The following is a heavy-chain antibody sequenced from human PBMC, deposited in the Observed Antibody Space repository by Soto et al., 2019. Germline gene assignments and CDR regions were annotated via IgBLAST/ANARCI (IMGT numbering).Heavy chain of an antibody. Sequence: SETLSLTCSVSGGYLSSYYWPLIRPSPGKGLEWMGDIFYTGKAYYNPSLESRLSMSVDRSKNQFSLRLSSVTAADTAVYYCARDGNSNANYIAPWGQGTQVTVSS. CDR1: GGYLSSYY. CDR2: IFYTGKA. CDR3: ARDGNSNANYIAP. J-gene: IGHJ5*02. D-gene: IGHD2-2*01. V-gene: IGHV4-59*12.